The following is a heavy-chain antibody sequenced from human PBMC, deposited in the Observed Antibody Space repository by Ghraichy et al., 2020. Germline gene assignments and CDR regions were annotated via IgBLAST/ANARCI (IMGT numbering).Heavy chain of an antibody. V-gene: IGHV4-30-2*01. CDR1: GDSISNSDYA. D-gene: IGHD2-8*01. J-gene: IGHJ3*02. CDR2: IYPGDNT. CDR3: ARDSFKNGQADGFDI. Sequence: LRLSCTVSGDSISNSDYAWIWIRQPPGKGLEWLGSIYPGDNTNYSPSLRSRITISKDRSNNQFSLNLYSVTAADTAVYYCARDSFKNGQADGFDIWGLGTMVTVSS.